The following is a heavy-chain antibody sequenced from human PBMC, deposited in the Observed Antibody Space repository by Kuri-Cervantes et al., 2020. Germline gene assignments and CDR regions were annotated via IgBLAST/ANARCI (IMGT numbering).Heavy chain of an antibody. V-gene: IGHV1-24*01. CDR1: GYTLTKLS. J-gene: IGHJ6*03. CDR3: ARICSGGICSYYYMDV. D-gene: IGHD2-15*01. CDR2: FDTEDSKT. Sequence: ASVKVSCNVSGYTLTKLSMHWMRQAPGEGLEWMGLFDTEDSKTVYAKRLQGRVTMTEDTSADTASKELSSLRSEDTAVYYWARICSGGICSYYYMDVWGKGTTVTVSS.